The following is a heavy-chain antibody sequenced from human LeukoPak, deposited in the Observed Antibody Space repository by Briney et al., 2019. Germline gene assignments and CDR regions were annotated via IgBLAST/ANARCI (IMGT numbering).Heavy chain of an antibody. J-gene: IGHJ4*02. CDR2: INHSGST. Sequence: SETLSLTCAVYGGSFSGYYWSWIRQPPGKGLEWIGEINHSGSTNYNTSLKSRVTISVDTSKNQFSLKLSSVTAADTAVYYCARGGNYYYGSGSYFAYWGQGTLVTVSS. V-gene: IGHV4-34*01. CDR1: GGSFSGYY. D-gene: IGHD3-10*01. CDR3: ARGGNYYYGSGSYFAY.